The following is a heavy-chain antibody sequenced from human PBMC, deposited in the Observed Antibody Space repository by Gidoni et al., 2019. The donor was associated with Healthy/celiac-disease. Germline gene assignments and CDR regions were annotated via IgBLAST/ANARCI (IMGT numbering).Heavy chain of an antibody. CDR1: GFTFGDYA. Sequence: EVQLVESGGGWVKPGRSLRLSCTASGFTFGDYAMSWFRQAPGKGLEWVGFIRRKAYGGKNEYAASVKGRFTISRDDSKSIAYLQMNSLKTEDTAVYYCTRGWSFGGWYGYFDYWGQGTLVTVSS. CDR2: IRRKAYGGKN. D-gene: IGHD6-19*01. CDR3: TRGWSFGGWYGYFDY. V-gene: IGHV3-49*05. J-gene: IGHJ4*02.